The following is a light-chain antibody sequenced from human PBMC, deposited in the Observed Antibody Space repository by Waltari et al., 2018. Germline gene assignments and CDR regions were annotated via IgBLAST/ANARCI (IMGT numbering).Light chain of an antibody. CDR2: KTS. CDR3: QQYDNSWT. CDR1: QHIDNW. V-gene: IGKV1-5*03. Sequence: DIQMTQSPSTLSASVGDRVSMTCRTSQHIDNWLAGYQQKPGKAPKLLLAKTSLLESGVPSRFSGSGSGTEFNLTITTLQPDDFATYYCQQYDNSWTFGQGTKGEIK. J-gene: IGKJ1*01.